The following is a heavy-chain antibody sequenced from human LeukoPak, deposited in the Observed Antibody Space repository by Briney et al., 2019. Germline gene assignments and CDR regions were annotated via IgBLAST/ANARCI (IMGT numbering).Heavy chain of an antibody. J-gene: IGHJ3*02. CDR3: ARIYYYDSSGYPPDAFDI. CDR2: ISAYNGNT. CDR1: GYTFTSYG. V-gene: IGHV1-18*01. Sequence: GASVKVSCKASGYTFTSYGISWVRQAPGQGLEWMGWISAYNGNTNYAQKLQGRVTMTTDTSTSTAYMELRSLRSDDTAVYYCARIYYYDSSGYPPDAFDIWGQGTMVTVSS. D-gene: IGHD3-22*01.